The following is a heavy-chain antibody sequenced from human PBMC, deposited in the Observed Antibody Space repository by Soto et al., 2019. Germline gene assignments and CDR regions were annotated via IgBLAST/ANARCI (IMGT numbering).Heavy chain of an antibody. Sequence: GASVKVSCKASGGTFSSYAISWVRQAPGQGLEWMGGIIPIFGTANYAQKFQGRVTITADESTSTAYMELSSLRSEDTAVYYCARDLPGYCSGGSCFALDYWGQGTLVTVSS. D-gene: IGHD2-15*01. J-gene: IGHJ4*02. V-gene: IGHV1-69*13. CDR1: GGTFSSYA. CDR3: ARDLPGYCSGGSCFALDY. CDR2: IIPIFGTA.